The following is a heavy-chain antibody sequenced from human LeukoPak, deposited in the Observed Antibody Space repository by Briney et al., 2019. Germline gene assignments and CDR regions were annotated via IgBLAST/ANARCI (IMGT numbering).Heavy chain of an antibody. Sequence: SQTLALTCTVSGGSISSFYWRWIRQPPGKGLEWVGYIYYSGSTNYNPSLKSRVTISVDTSNNHCSLKLSPVTAADTAVYYCAKLDVWGSYRYTDWGQGTLVTVSS. V-gene: IGHV4-59*01. CDR2: IYYSGST. D-gene: IGHD3-16*02. CDR1: GGSISSFY. CDR3: AKLDVWGSYRYTD. J-gene: IGHJ4*02.